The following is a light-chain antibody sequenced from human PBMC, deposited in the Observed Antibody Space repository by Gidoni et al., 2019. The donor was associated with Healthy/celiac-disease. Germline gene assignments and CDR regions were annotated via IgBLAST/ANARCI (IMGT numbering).Light chain of an antibody. V-gene: IGLV1-44*01. CDR2: SNN. J-gene: IGLJ3*02. CDR1: SSNIGSNT. Sequence: QSVLTQPPSASGTPGQRVTISCSGSSSNIGSNTVNWYQQLPGTAPKLLIYSNNQRPSGVPDRFSGSTSGTSASLVISGLQSEDEADYFCAAWDDSLWVFGGGTKLTVL. CDR3: AAWDDSLWV.